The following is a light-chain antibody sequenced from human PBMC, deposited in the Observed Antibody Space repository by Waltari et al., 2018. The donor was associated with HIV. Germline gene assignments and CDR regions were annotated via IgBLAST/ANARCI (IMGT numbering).Light chain of an antibody. Sequence: EIVLTQSPGTLSLSPGERATLSCRARQSVSSSYLAWDKQKPGQAPRLLIYGASSRATGIPDRFSGSGAGTDFTLTISRLEPEDFAVYYCQQYGSAPRTFGQGTKVEIK. CDR2: GAS. V-gene: IGKV3-20*01. J-gene: IGKJ1*01. CDR3: QQYGSAPRT. CDR1: QSVSSSY.